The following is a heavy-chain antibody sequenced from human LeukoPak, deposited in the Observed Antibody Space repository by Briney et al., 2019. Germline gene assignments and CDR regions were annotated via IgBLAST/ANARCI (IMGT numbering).Heavy chain of an antibody. CDR3: GRVLAAAGPRGKYYYYYYMDV. V-gene: IGHV1-8*01. CDR1: GYTFTSYD. Sequence: ASVKVSCKASGYTFTSYDINWVRQATGQGREWMGWMNPNSGNTGYAQKFQGRVTMTRNTSISTAYMELSSLRSEDTAVYYCGRVLAAAGPRGKYYYYYYMDVWGKGTTVTVSS. J-gene: IGHJ6*03. D-gene: IGHD6-13*01. CDR2: MNPNSGNT.